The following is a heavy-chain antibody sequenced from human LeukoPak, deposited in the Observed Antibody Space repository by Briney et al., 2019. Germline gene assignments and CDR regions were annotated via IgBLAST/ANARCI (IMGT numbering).Heavy chain of an antibody. CDR3: ARDRYGSGKGPFDSYYYLDV. D-gene: IGHD3-10*01. CDR1: GDSISSGDYY. J-gene: IGHJ6*03. Sequence: SETLSLTCTVSGDSISSGDYYWSWIRQPAGKGLEWIGRISSSGSTNYNPSLKSRVTISVDTSKNQFSLKLSSVTAADTAVYYCARDRYGSGKGPFDSYYYLDVWGKGTTVTISS. V-gene: IGHV4-61*02. CDR2: ISSSGST.